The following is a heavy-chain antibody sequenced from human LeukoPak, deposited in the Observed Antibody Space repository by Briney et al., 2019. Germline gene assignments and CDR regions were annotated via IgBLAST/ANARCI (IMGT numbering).Heavy chain of an antibody. CDR2: FDPEDGET. D-gene: IGHD3-16*01. CDR1: GYTLTELS. V-gene: IGHV1-24*01. Sequence: GASVKVSCKVSGYTLTELSMHWVRQAPGKGLEWMGGFDPEDGETIYAQKFQGRVTMTEDTSTDTAYMELSSLRSEDTAVYYCARGSPSDYVWGSAHDAFDIWGQGTMVTVSS. CDR3: ARGSPSDYVWGSAHDAFDI. J-gene: IGHJ3*02.